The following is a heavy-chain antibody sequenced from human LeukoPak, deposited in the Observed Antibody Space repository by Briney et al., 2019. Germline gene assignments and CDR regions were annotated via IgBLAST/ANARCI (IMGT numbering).Heavy chain of an antibody. V-gene: IGHV3-43*02. CDR1: GFTFHNYA. CDR2: TSGDGITT. J-gene: IGHJ4*02. Sequence: GSLRLSCAASGFTFHNYAIHWVRQAPGKGLEWVSLTSGDGITTYFADSVKGRFTISRDNSKSSLLLQMNSLRTEDNALYYCARHHVYGGAVYWRQGTLVTVSS. D-gene: IGHD5/OR15-5a*01. CDR3: ARHHVYGGAVY.